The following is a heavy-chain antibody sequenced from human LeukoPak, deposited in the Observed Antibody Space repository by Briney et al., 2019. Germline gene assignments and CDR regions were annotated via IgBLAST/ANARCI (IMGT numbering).Heavy chain of an antibody. CDR3: ARGRRGIQLWPSH. J-gene: IGHJ4*02. V-gene: IGHV3-74*01. CDR1: GFTFSSYW. Sequence: GGSLRLSCAASGFTFSSYWMHWVRQAPGKGLVWVSRINSDGSSTSYADSVKGRFTISRDNAKNTLYLQMNSLRAEDTAVYYCARGRRGIQLWPSHWGQGTLVTVSS. D-gene: IGHD5-18*01. CDR2: INSDGSST.